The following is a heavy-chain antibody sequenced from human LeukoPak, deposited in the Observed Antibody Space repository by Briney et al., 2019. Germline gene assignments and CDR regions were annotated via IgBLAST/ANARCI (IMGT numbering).Heavy chain of an antibody. CDR2: INHSGST. D-gene: IGHD1-14*01. CDR1: AGSFSGSY. Sequence: SETLSLTCAVSAGSFSGSYWSWLRHPPGQALEWIGEINHSGSTNYNPSLKSRVTISVDTSKNQFSLMLTSVTAADTAVYYCARQPGGTAAFDIWAQGTMVTVSS. CDR3: ARQPGGTAAFDI. V-gene: IGHV4-34*01. J-gene: IGHJ3*02.